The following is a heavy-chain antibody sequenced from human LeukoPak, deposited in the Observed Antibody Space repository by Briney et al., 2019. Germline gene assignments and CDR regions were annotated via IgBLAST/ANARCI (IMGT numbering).Heavy chain of an antibody. CDR3: ARGRSMFSVAATTFAD. CDR2: IIPIFGTA. CDR1: GGTLIRYA. Sequence: SVKVSCKASGGTLIRYAISWVRQAPGQGLEWMGGIIPIFGTANYAQKFQGRVTITADKSTSTAYMELSSLRSEDTAVYYCARGRSMFSVAATTFADWGQGTLVTVSS. D-gene: IGHD2-15*01. J-gene: IGHJ4*02. V-gene: IGHV1-69*06.